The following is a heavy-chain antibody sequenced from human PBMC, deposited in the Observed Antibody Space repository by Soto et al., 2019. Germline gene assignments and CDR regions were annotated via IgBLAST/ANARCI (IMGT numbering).Heavy chain of an antibody. J-gene: IGHJ4*02. CDR1: GYTFTSYG. D-gene: IGHD3-10*01. Sequence: ASVKVSCKASGYTFTSYGISWVRQAPGQGLEWMGWISAYNGNTNYAQKLQGRVTMTTDTSTSTAYMELSSLRSEDTAVYYCARGGLWLGEALSMYFYSWGQGTMVTVSS. CDR3: ARGGLWLGEALSMYFYS. CDR2: ISAYNGNT. V-gene: IGHV1-18*01.